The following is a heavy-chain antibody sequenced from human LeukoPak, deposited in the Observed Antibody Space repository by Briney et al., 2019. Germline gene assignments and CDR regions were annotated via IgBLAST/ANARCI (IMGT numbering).Heavy chain of an antibody. Sequence: PSETLSLTCAVSGGSISSSNWWSWVRQPPGKGLEWIGEIYHSGSTNYNPSLKSRVTISVDKSKNQFSLKLSSVTAADTAVYYCARVSPMVRGVIDYWGQGTLVTVSS. CDR2: IYHSGST. V-gene: IGHV4-4*02. J-gene: IGHJ4*02. CDR3: ARVSPMVRGVIDY. D-gene: IGHD3-10*01. CDR1: GGSISSSNW.